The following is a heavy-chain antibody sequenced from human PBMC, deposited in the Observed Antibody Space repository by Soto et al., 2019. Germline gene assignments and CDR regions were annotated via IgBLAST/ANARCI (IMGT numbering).Heavy chain of an antibody. J-gene: IGHJ3*02. D-gene: IGHD5-12*01. V-gene: IGHV5-51*03. Sequence: EVQLVQSGAEVKKPGESLKISCKGSGYSFTSYWIGWVRQMPGKGLEWMGIIYPGDSDTRYSPSFQGQVTISADKSISTDYLQWSSLKASDTAMYYCARLRYSGYDRRPYAFDIWGQGTMVTVSS. CDR2: IYPGDSDT. CDR3: ARLRYSGYDRRPYAFDI. CDR1: GYSFTSYW.